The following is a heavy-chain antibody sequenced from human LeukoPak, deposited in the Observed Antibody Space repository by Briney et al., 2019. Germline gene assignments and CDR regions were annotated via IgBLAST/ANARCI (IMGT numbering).Heavy chain of an antibody. J-gene: IGHJ3*02. CDR1: GYTLTTYS. V-gene: IGHV1-46*04. CDR3: ARDSGTWTFDI. D-gene: IGHD6-25*01. CDR2: MHPSGAST. Sequence: ASVKVSCKASGYTLTTYSIHWVRQAPGQGLEWVAIMHPSGASTTYAQKLQGRVTMISDTSTSTVYMELSSLICEDTAVYYCARDSGTWTFDIWGQGTMVIVSS.